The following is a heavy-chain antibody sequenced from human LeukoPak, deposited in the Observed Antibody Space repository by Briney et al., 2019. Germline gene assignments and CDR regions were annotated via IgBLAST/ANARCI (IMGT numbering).Heavy chain of an antibody. V-gene: IGHV3-7*01. Sequence: GGSLRLSCAASGFSFSSYWMSWVRQATGKGLEWVANIKEDGSEKDYVGSVKGRFTISRDNSKNTLYLQMNSLRTEDTAVYYCAKDRYSGSYLQSGPCAHWGQGTLVTVSS. J-gene: IGHJ4*02. CDR1: GFSFSSYW. D-gene: IGHD1-26*01. CDR2: IKEDGSEK. CDR3: AKDRYSGSYLQSGPCAH.